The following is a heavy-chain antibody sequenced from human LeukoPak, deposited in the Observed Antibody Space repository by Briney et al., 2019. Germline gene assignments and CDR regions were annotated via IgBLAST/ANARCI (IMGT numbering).Heavy chain of an antibody. CDR2: IDPNSGGT. J-gene: IGHJ4*02. Sequence: GASVKVSCKASGYTFTGYLMHWVRQAPGQGLEWMGWIDPNSGGTNYAQKFQGRVTMTRDTSINTAFMELSRLRSDDSAVYYCASAAVYGDPTNPYFDYRGQGTLVTVSS. D-gene: IGHD4-17*01. V-gene: IGHV1-2*02. CDR1: GYTFTGYL. CDR3: ASAAVYGDPTNPYFDY.